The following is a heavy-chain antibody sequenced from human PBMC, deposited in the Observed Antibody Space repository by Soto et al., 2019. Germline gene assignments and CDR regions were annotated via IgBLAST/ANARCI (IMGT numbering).Heavy chain of an antibody. Sequence: SETLSLTCAVSGGSINNYYWSWIRQPPGKGLEWIGYIHYTGRTTYNPSLQSRVSLSLDTSNDQFFLSLSSVTAADTAIYYCARSHAGPWGQGTLVTV. CDR2: IHYTGRT. V-gene: IGHV4-59*01. J-gene: IGHJ5*02. CDR1: GGSINNYY. CDR3: ARSHAGP.